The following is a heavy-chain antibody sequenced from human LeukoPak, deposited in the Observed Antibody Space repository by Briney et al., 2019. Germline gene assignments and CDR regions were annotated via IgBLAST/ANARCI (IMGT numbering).Heavy chain of an antibody. CDR3: ARLVYYDSSGYYSYDAFDI. V-gene: IGHV5-51*01. CDR2: IYPGDSDT. Sequence: KLGESLKISCKGSGYSFTSYRIGWVRQMSGKGLEWMGIIYPGDSDTRYSPSFQGQVTISADKSISTAYLQWSSLKASDTAMYYCARLVYYDSSGYYSYDAFDIWGQGTMVTVSS. CDR1: GYSFTSYR. D-gene: IGHD3-22*01. J-gene: IGHJ3*02.